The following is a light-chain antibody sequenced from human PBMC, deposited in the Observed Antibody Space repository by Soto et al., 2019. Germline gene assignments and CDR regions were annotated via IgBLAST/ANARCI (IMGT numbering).Light chain of an antibody. CDR3: QQYESFSAT. Sequence: DIQMTQSPSSLSASVGDRVTITCRASQGISNYLAWYQQKPGKAPKLLIYDVSVLPRGVPPRFSGSGSGTQFTLTISGLQPDDFATYYCQQYESFSATFGPGTKV. CDR1: QGISNY. CDR2: DVS. V-gene: IGKV1-16*01. J-gene: IGKJ1*01.